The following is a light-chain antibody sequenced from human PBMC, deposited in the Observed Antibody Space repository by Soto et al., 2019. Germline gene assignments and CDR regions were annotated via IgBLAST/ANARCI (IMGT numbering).Light chain of an antibody. CDR1: SGSIASNY. V-gene: IGLV6-57*04. Sequence: NFMLTQPHSVSESPGKTVTISCTRSSGSIASNYVQWYQQRPGSAPTTVIYEDNQRPSGVPDRFSGSIDSSFNSASLTISGLKTEDVADYYCQSYDSSNVVFGGGTKLTVL. CDR3: QSYDSSNVV. CDR2: EDN. J-gene: IGLJ2*01.